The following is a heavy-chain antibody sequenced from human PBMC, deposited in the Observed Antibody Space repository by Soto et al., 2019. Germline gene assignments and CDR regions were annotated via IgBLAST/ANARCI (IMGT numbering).Heavy chain of an antibody. V-gene: IGHV4-59*01. D-gene: IGHD2-8*01. CDR2: IYYSGST. CDR3: ARVYGNGWFDP. J-gene: IGHJ5*02. Sequence: SETLSLTCTVSGGSISSYYWSCIRQPPGKGLEWIGYIYYSGSTNYNPSLKSRVTISVDTSKNQFSLKLSSVTAADTAVYYCARVYGNGWFDPWGQGTLVTVSS. CDR1: GGSISSYY.